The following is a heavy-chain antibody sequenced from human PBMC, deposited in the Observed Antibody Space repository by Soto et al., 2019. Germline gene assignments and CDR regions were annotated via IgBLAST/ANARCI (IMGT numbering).Heavy chain of an antibody. Sequence: GESLKISCKGSGYSFTTYWITWVRQIPGKGLEWMGRIDPADSYTNYSPSFRGHVTISADKSISTSYLKWTGLRASDTAIYYCATSGPSGTYSYYYYMDVWGQGTTVTVSS. D-gene: IGHD3-10*01. V-gene: IGHV5-10-1*01. J-gene: IGHJ6*02. CDR2: IDPADSYT. CDR1: GYSFTTYW. CDR3: ATSGPSGTYSYYYYMDV.